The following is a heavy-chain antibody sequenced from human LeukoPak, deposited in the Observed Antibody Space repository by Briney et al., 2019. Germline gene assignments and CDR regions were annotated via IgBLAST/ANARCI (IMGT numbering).Heavy chain of an antibody. CDR2: IYYSGST. V-gene: IGHV4-39*01. Sequence: TSETLSLTCTVSGGSISSSSYYWAWIRQPPGKGLEWIGSIYYSGSTYSNPSLKSRVTISVDTSKNQFSLKLSSVTAADTAVYYCARSGLRFLDYWGQGTLVTVSS. J-gene: IGHJ4*02. CDR1: GGSISSSSYY. CDR3: ARSGLRFLDY. D-gene: IGHD4-17*01.